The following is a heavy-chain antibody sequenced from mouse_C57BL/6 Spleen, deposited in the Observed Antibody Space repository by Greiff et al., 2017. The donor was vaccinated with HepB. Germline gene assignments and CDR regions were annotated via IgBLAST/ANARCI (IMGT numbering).Heavy chain of an antibody. V-gene: IGHV1-9*01. D-gene: IGHD2-3*01. CDR2: ILPGSGST. Sequence: QAQLQHSGAELLKLGASVKLSCKAPASTFPAYWIEWLKQRPGLGLEWIGEILPGSGSTNYNEKFKGKATFTADTSSNTAYMQLSSLTTEDSAIYYCAIDGYNYYAMDYWGQGTSVTVSS. CDR1: ASTFPAYW. J-gene: IGHJ4*01. CDR3: AIDGYNYYAMDY.